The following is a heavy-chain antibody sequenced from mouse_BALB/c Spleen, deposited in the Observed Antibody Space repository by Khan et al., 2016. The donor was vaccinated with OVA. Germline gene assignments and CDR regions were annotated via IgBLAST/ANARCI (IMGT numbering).Heavy chain of an antibody. Sequence: QIQSLLSEPQLKKPGETVKISCNASGYTFKNYGMNWVKHAPGKGLKWLGWIHTYTGEPTYVDDFTGRFAFSLETSAITAYLQFNTTKNQDTATYFCARQAVFSYVMVYWGQGTSVTVSS. CDR2: IHTYTGEP. J-gene: IGHJ4*01. CDR3: ARQAVFSYVMVY. CDR1: GYTFKNYG. V-gene: IGHV9-3-1*01.